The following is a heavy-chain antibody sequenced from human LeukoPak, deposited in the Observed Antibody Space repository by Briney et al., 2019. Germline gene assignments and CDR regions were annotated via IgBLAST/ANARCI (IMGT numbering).Heavy chain of an antibody. Sequence: RPGGSLRLSCAASGFTFDDYGMSWVRQAPGKGLEWVSGINWNGGSTGYADSVKGRSTISRDNAKNPLHLQMNSLRAEDTAVYYCARDSLDLRFLEWLPSDYYYYYYMDVWGKGTTVTVSS. D-gene: IGHD3-3*01. V-gene: IGHV3-20*04. CDR3: ARDSLDLRFLEWLPSDYYYYYYMDV. J-gene: IGHJ6*03. CDR2: INWNGGST. CDR1: GFTFDDYG.